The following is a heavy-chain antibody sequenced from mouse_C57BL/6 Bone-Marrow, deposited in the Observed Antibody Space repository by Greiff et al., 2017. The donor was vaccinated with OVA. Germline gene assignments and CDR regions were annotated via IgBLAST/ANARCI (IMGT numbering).Heavy chain of an antibody. CDR2: ISSGSSTI. CDR3: AREELRWYYFDY. D-gene: IGHD1-1*02. J-gene: IGHJ2*01. CDR1: GFTFSDYG. Sequence: EVNVVESGGGLVKPGGSLKLSCAASGFTFSDYGMHWVRQAPEKGLEWVAYISSGSSTIYYADTVKGRFTISRDNAKNTMFLQMTSLRSEDTAMYYCAREELRWYYFDYWGQGTTLTVSS. V-gene: IGHV5-17*01.